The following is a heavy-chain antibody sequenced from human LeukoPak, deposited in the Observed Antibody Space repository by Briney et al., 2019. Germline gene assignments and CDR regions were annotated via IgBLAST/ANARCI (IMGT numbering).Heavy chain of an antibody. Sequence: GGSLRLSCAASGFTFSSYAMSWVRQAPGKGLEWVSAISGSGGSTYYADSVKGRFTISRDNSKKTLYLQMDSLRLDDTAVYYCAKDLGDYGDYDPPGYWGQGTLVTVSS. D-gene: IGHD4-17*01. CDR3: AKDLGDYGDYDPPGY. V-gene: IGHV3-23*01. CDR2: ISGSGGST. CDR1: GFTFSSYA. J-gene: IGHJ4*02.